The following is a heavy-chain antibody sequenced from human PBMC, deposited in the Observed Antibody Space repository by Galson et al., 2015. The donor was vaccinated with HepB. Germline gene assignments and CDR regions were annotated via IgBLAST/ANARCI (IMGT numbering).Heavy chain of an antibody. J-gene: IGHJ5*02. D-gene: IGHD6-13*01. Sequence: SVKVSCKASGYTFTSYAMHWVRQAPGQRLEWMGWINAGNGNTKYSQKFQGRVTITRDTSASTAYMELSSLRSEDTAVYYCARTDSSSWLTHWFDPWGQGTLVTVSS. CDR1: GYTFTSYA. CDR3: ARTDSSSWLTHWFDP. CDR2: INAGNGNT. V-gene: IGHV1-3*01.